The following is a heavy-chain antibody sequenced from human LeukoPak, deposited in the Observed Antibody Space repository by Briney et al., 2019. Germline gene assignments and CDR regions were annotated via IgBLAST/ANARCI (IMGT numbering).Heavy chain of an antibody. CDR2: IYPGDSDT. V-gene: IGHV5-51*01. CDR3: ARSHWQQLLHNWFDP. D-gene: IGHD6-13*01. Sequence: PGESLKISCKGSGYNFTSYWIGWVRQLPGKGLEWMGIIYPGDSDTRYSPSFQGQVTISADKSISTAYLQWSSLKASDTAMYYCARSHWQQLLHNWFDPWGQGTLVTVSS. CDR1: GYNFTSYW. J-gene: IGHJ5*02.